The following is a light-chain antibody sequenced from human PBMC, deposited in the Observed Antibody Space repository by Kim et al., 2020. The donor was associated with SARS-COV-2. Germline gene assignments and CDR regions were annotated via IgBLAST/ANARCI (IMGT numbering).Light chain of an antibody. CDR1: NIGSKS. CDR3: QVWDTGSTHPV. J-gene: IGLJ3*02. CDR2: YDS. Sequence: APGEPAKFTGGTSNIGSKSVNWYQQKQGQGPVLVICYDSDRRSGIPERFSAANCGNTATLTITRVEAGDEADFYCQVWDTGSTHPVFGGGTQLTVL. V-gene: IGLV3-21*04.